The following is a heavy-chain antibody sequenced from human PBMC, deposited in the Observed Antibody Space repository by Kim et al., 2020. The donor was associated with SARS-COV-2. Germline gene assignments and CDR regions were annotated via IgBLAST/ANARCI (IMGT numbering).Heavy chain of an antibody. V-gene: IGHV4-39*07. CDR3: ARVQEWVGLNWFDP. D-gene: IGHD3-3*01. J-gene: IGHJ5*02. Sequence: NPSLKSRVTISVDTSKNQFSLKLSSVTAADTAVYYCARVQEWVGLNWFDPWGQGTLVTVSS.